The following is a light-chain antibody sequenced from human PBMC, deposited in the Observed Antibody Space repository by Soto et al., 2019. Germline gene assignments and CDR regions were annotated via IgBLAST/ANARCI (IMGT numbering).Light chain of an antibody. J-gene: IGKJ5*01. CDR2: AAS. CDR3: QRLNDYPLT. Sequence: DIQLTQSPSFLSASVGDRVTITCRASQGISSYLAWYQQKPGKAPKFLIYAASTLRGGVPSRFSGSGSGTEFTLTISSQQPEDFATYYWQRLNDYPLTFGQGTRLEIK. CDR1: QGISSY. V-gene: IGKV1-9*01.